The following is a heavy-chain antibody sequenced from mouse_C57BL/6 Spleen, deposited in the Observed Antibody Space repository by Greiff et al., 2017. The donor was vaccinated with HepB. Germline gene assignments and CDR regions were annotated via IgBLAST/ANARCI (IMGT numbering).Heavy chain of an antibody. CDR1: GYTFTSYW. J-gene: IGHJ4*01. CDR2: LDPSDSYT. D-gene: IGHD3-1*01. Sequence: QVQLQQPGAELVKPGASVKLSCKASGYTFTSYWMQWVKQRPGQGLEWIGELDPSDSYTNYNQKFKGKATLTVDTSSSTAYMQLSSLTSEDSAVYYCARGGATHYAMDYWGQGTSVTVSS. CDR3: ARGGATHYAMDY. V-gene: IGHV1-50*01.